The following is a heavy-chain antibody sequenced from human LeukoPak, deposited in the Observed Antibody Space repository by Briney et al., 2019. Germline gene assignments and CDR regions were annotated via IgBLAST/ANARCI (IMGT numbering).Heavy chain of an antibody. V-gene: IGHV3-23*01. D-gene: IGHD3-10*01. CDR2: ISGSGGST. CDR1: GSTFSSYA. CDR3: AKDWDGSGYDY. Sequence: GGSRSPSCAASGSTFSSYAMSWVRQAPGKGLEWVSAISGSGGSTYYPDSVKGRFTISRDNSKNTLYLQMNSLRAEDTAVYYCAKDWDGSGYDYWGQGTLVTVSS. J-gene: IGHJ4*02.